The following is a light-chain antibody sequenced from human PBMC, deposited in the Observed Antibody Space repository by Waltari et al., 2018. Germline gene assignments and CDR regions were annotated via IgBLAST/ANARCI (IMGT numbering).Light chain of an antibody. CDR3: QQYYTTPPV. CDR1: QSVLSSSNNKYY. J-gene: IGKJ5*01. Sequence: DIVMTQSPDSLAVSLDERATINCKSSQSVLSSSNNKYYLAWYQQKPGQPPKLLIYWASTRESGVPDRFGVSGSGTDFSITITGLQAEDVALYSWQQYYTTPPVFGQGTRLEIK. V-gene: IGKV4-1*01. CDR2: WAS.